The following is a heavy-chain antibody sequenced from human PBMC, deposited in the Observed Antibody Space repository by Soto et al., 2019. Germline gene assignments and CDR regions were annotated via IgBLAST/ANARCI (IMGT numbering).Heavy chain of an antibody. D-gene: IGHD4-17*01. V-gene: IGHV3-30*03. CDR3: VYSRTTLDY. Sequence: GGSLRLSCAASGFTFSSYGMHWVRQAPGKGLEWVAVISYDGSNKYYADSVKGRFTISRDNSKNTLYLQMNSLRAEDTAVYYCVYSRTTLDYWGQGTLVTVSS. J-gene: IGHJ4*02. CDR1: GFTFSSYG. CDR2: ISYDGSNK.